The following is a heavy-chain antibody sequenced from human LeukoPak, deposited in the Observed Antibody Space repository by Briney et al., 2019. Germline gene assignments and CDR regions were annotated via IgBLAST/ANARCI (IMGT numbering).Heavy chain of an antibody. CDR3: AREPDYDFWSGYPYYYGMDV. Sequence: GGSLRLSCAASGFTFSIYWMSWVRQAPGKGLEWVASMKGDGSVKHFLDSVEGRFTISRDNAKNSLYLQMNSLRAEDTAVYYCAREPDYDFWSGYPYYYGMDVWGQGTTVTVSS. J-gene: IGHJ6*02. CDR1: GFTFSIYW. CDR2: MKGDGSVK. V-gene: IGHV3-7*01. D-gene: IGHD3-3*01.